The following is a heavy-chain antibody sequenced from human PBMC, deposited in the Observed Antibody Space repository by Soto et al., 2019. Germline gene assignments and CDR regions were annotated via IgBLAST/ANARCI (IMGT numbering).Heavy chain of an antibody. CDR1: GFTFSSYA. V-gene: IGHV3-23*01. CDR2: VSGYGGST. D-gene: IGHD5-18*01. CDR3: AKDRESVGYSYGDQ. Sequence: GGSLRLSGAASGFTFSSYAMSWVRQAPGKGMEWVSTVSGYGGSTWYADSVKGRFTISKDNSKNTLYLQMNSLTAEDTAVYYCAKDRESVGYSYGDQWGQGIQVTVSS. J-gene: IGHJ4*02.